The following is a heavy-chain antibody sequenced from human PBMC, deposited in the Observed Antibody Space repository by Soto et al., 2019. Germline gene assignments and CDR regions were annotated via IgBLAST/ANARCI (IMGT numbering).Heavy chain of an antibody. J-gene: IGHJ5*02. CDR2: MNPNSGNT. Sequence: GSVKVSCKASGYTFTSYDINWVRQATGQGLEWMGWMNPNSGNTGYAQKFQGRVTMTRNTSISTAYMELSSLRSEDTAVYYCARGYYYDFWSGYYSWFDPWGQGTLVTVS. D-gene: IGHD3-3*01. V-gene: IGHV1-8*01. CDR3: ARGYYYDFWSGYYSWFDP. CDR1: GYTFTSYD.